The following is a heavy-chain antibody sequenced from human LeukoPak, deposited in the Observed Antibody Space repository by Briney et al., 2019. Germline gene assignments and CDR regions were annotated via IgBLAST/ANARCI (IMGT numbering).Heavy chain of an antibody. D-gene: IGHD3-10*01. CDR3: ARSVPYGSGSYYDY. Sequence: SETLSLTCTVSGGSISSYYWSWIRQPPGKGLEWIGYIYYSGSTNYNPSLKSRVTISVDTSKNQISLKLSSVTAADTAVYYCARSVPYGSGSYYDYWGQGTLVTVSS. CDR1: GGSISSYY. V-gene: IGHV4-59*12. J-gene: IGHJ4*02. CDR2: IYYSGST.